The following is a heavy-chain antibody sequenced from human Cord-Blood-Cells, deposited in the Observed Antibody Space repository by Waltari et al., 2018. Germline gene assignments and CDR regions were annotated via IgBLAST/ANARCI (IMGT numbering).Heavy chain of an antibody. Sequence: QLQLQESGSGLVKPSQTLSLTCAVSGGSISSGGYSWSWLRQPPGKGLEWIGYIYHSGSTYYNPSLKSRVTISVDRSKNQFSLKLSSVTAADTAVYYCASTYYDFWSGCYDAFDIWGQGTMVTVSS. CDR2: IYHSGST. CDR3: ASTYYDFWSGCYDAFDI. V-gene: IGHV4-30-2*01. D-gene: IGHD3-3*01. CDR1: GGSISSGGYS. J-gene: IGHJ3*02.